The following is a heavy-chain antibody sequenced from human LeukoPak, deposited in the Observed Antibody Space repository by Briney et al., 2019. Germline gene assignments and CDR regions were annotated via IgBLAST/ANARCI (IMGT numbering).Heavy chain of an antibody. J-gene: IGHJ4*02. V-gene: IGHV6-1*01. CDR1: GDSVSSNSAA. Sequence: SQTLSLTCAISGDSVSSNSAAWNWIRQPPSRGLEWLGRTYYRSKWYNDYAVSVKSRITINPDTSKNQFSLQLNSVTPEDTAVYYCARAKRSGYREFGGFDYWGQGTLVTVSS. D-gene: IGHD3-3*01. CDR3: ARAKRSGYREFGGFDY. CDR2: TYYRSKWYN.